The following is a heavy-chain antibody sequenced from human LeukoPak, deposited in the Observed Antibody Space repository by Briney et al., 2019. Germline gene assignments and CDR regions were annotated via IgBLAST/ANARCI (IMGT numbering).Heavy chain of an antibody. CDR1: GFTFSSYE. CDR3: ARVGWGGYCSNGVCNPTVGLDV. D-gene: IGHD2-8*01. J-gene: IGHJ6*02. CDR2: ISSSGNTI. Sequence: PAGSLRLSCAASGFTFSSYEMNWVRQAPGKGLEWVSYISSSGNTIYYADSVKGRFTISRDNPKNSLYLQVNSLRAEDTAVYYCARVGWGGYCSNGVCNPTVGLDVWGRGTTVTVSS. V-gene: IGHV3-48*03.